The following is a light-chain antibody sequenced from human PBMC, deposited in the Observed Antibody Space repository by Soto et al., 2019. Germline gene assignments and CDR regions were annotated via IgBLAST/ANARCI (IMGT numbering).Light chain of an antibody. CDR1: QSVSSY. CDR3: QQRSNWPSIT. CDR2: DAS. J-gene: IGKJ5*01. Sequence: PGEIATLSCMSSQSVSSYLAWYQQKPGQAPRLLIYDASNRATGIPARFSGSGSGTDFTLTINSLEPEDSAVYYCQQRSNWPSITFGQGTRLEIK. V-gene: IGKV3-11*01.